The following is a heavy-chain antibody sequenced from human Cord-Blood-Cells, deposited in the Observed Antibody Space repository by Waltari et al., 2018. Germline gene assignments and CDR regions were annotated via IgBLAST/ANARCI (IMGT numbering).Heavy chain of an antibody. D-gene: IGHD2-2*02. V-gene: IGHV6-1*01. Sequence: QVQLQQSGPGLVKPSQTLSLPCAISGDSVSSNSAAWNWTRQSPSRGLEWLGRTYYRSKWYNDYAVSVKSRITINPDTSKNQFSLQLNSVTPEDTAVYYCARDHCSSTSCYNYWYFDLWGRGTLVTVSS. CDR3: ARDHCSSTSCYNYWYFDL. J-gene: IGHJ2*01. CDR2: TYYRSKWYN. CDR1: GDSVSSNSAA.